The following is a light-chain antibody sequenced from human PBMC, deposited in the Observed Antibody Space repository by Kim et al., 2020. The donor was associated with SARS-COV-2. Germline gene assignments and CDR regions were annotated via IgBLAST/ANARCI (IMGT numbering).Light chain of an antibody. V-gene: IGKV3-20*01. Sequence: DIVLTQSPGTLSLSPGERATLSCRASQSVSSSYLTWYQQKPGQAPRLLIYGASSRATGIPDRFSGSGSGTDFTLTISRLEPEDFAVYYCQQYGSTPPNTFGGGTKLEI. CDR1: QSVSSSY. CDR2: GAS. J-gene: IGKJ4*01. CDR3: QQYGSTPPNT.